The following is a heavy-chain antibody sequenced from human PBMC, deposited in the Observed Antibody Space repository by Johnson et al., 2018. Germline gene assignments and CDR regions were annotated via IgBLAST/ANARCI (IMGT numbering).Heavy chain of an antibody. D-gene: IGHD3-10*01. J-gene: IGHJ4*02. Sequence: LVQSGAEVKKPGSSVKVSCKASGGTFSSYGISWVRQAPGQGLEWMGGFIPIFGAANYGQKFQGRVTITADESPNTAYMELGNLRADDPAVYYCAGSGPGWHDYWGQGTLVNVSS. CDR2: FIPIFGAA. CDR3: AGSGPGWHDY. V-gene: IGHV1-69*01. CDR1: GGTFSSYG.